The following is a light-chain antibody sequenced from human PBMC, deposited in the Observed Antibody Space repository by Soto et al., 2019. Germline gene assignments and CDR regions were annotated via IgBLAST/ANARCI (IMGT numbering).Light chain of an antibody. V-gene: IGLV2-8*01. Sequence: QSALTQPPSASGSPGQSVTISCSGTSSDVGGFNYVSWYQQHPGRAPKVLIYEVNKRPSGVPDRFSGSKSGSTASLTVSGLQAEDEADYHCAAWDDSLNGPVFGGGTQLTVL. CDR3: AAWDDSLNGPV. CDR1: SSDVGGFNY. J-gene: IGLJ2*01. CDR2: EVN.